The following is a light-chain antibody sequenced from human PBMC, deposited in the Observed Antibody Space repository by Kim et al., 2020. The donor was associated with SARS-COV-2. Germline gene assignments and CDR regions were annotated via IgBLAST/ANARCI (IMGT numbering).Light chain of an antibody. CDR3: QQSYITPYT. V-gene: IGKV1-39*01. Sequence: ASVGDRVAITWRESQRVSNHLSWFQQKRGKAPTLLIYAASFLESGVPSRFSGSGSETVFTLTISSVQPEDFATYYCQQSYITPYTFGQGTKLEI. CDR1: QRVSNH. CDR2: AAS. J-gene: IGKJ2*01.